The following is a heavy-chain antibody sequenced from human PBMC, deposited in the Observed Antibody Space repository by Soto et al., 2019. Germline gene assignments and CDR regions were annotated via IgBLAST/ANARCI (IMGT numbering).Heavy chain of an antibody. D-gene: IGHD3-22*01. CDR3: ARGGAYYSFFDY. V-gene: IGHV4-31*03. J-gene: IGHJ4*02. CDR1: GDSMSTGDYF. CDR2: IYYNGRT. Sequence: SETLSLTCIVSGDSMSTGDYFWSWVRHLPGEGLEWVGNIYYNGRTYFNPSLKSRLSMSVDTSKNQFSLRLTSVTAADTAVYYCARGGAYYSFFDYWGQGTLVTVSS.